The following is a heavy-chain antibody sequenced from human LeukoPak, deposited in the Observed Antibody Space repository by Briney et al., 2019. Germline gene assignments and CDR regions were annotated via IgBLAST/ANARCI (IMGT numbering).Heavy chain of an antibody. D-gene: IGHD3-22*01. V-gene: IGHV4-4*02. CDR3: ARGLAYYYDSSDHSYY. CDR2: IYHSGST. Sequence: SETLSLTCAVSGGSISSSNWWSWVRQPPGKGLEWIGEIYHSGSTNYNPSLKSRVTISVDKSKNQFSLKLSSVTAADTAVYYCARGLAYYYDSSDHSYYWGQGTLVTGSS. CDR1: GGSISSSNW. J-gene: IGHJ4*02.